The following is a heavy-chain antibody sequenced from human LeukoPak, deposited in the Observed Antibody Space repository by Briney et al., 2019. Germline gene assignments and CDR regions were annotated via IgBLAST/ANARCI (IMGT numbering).Heavy chain of an antibody. CDR3: ANNRLVVVITYYFDY. D-gene: IGHD3-22*01. V-gene: IGHV3-23*01. Sequence: GGSLRLSCAASGFTFSSYAMSWVRQAPGKGLEWVSAISGSGGSTYYADSVKGRFTISRDNSKNTLYLQMNSLRAEDTAVYYCANNRLVVVITYYFDYWGQGTLVTVSP. CDR1: GFTFSSYA. J-gene: IGHJ4*02. CDR2: ISGSGGST.